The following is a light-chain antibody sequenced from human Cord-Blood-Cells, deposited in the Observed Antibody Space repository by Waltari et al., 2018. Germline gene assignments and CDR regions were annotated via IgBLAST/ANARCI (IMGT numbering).Light chain of an antibody. Sequence: DIKMTQPPPTLSASVGDRVTITCRASQIISSWLAWYQQKPEKAPKLLIYDTSSLESVVPSRFSGSGSGTEFTLTISSLQPDDFATYYCQQYNSYPLTFGGGTKVEIK. CDR3: QQYNSYPLT. J-gene: IGKJ4*01. CDR2: DTS. V-gene: IGKV1-5*01. CDR1: QIISSW.